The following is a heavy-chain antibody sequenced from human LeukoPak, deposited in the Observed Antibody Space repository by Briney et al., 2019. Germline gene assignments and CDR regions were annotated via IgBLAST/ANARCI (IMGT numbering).Heavy chain of an antibody. CDR3: ARAVAGATVDP. Sequence: GASVKVSCKASGYTFTGYYMHWVRQAPGQGLEWMGWINPNSGGTNYAQKFQGRVTMTRDTSISTAYMELNRLRSEDTAVYYCARAVAGATVDPWGQGTLVTVSS. J-gene: IGHJ5*02. CDR1: GYTFTGYY. D-gene: IGHD1-26*01. CDR2: INPNSGGT. V-gene: IGHV1-2*02.